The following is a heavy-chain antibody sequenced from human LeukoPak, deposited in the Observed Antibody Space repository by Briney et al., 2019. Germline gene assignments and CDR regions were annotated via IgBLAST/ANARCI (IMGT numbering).Heavy chain of an antibody. V-gene: IGHV3-21*01. CDR3: ARDGTTSTWVAYNWFDS. D-gene: IGHD1-7*01. CDR2: ISSGSGYM. CDR1: GFTFSSYN. Sequence: GGSLRLSCAASGFTFSSYNMNWVRQAPGKGLEWVSSISSGSGYMYYADSVKGRFTISRDNAKNTLYLQMNRLRAEDTAVYYCARDGTTSTWVAYNWFDSWGQGTLVTVSS. J-gene: IGHJ5*01.